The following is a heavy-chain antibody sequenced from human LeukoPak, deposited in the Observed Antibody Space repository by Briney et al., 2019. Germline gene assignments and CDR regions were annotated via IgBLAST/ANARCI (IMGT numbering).Heavy chain of an antibody. D-gene: IGHD1-1*01. J-gene: IGHJ4*02. V-gene: IGHV1-8*01. CDR3: ARRGWKLNERGYYFDY. CDR1: GYTFTSYD. CDR2: MNPNGGNT. Sequence: ASVTVSCKTSGYTFTSYDVHWVRQAAGQGLEWLGWMNPNGGNTAYAQRFQGRLSMTRDTSIRTAYMELSSLRSDDTAVYYCARRGWKLNERGYYFDYWGQGTLLTVSS.